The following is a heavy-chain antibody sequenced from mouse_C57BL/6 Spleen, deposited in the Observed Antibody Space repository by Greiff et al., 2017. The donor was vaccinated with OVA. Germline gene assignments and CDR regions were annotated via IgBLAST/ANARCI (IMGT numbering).Heavy chain of an antibody. J-gene: IGHJ4*01. CDR1: GYTFTSYW. CDR3: ARFYDGYPYYYAMDY. CDR2: IYPGSGST. V-gene: IGHV1-55*01. D-gene: IGHD2-3*01. Sequence: LQQPGAELVKPGASVKMSCKASGYTFTSYWITWVKQRPGQGLEWIGDIYPGSGSTNYNEKFKSKATLTVDTSSSTAYMQLSSLTSEDSAVYYCARFYDGYPYYYAMDYWGQGTSVTVSS.